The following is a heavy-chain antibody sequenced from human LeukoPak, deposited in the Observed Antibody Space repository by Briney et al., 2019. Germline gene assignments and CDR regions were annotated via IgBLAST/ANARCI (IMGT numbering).Heavy chain of an antibody. J-gene: IGHJ4*02. Sequence: SETLSLTCTVSGGSISSSSYYWGWIRQPPGKGLEWIGSIYKSGGTYYNPSLKSRVTISVDTSKNQFSLKLSSVTAADTAVYYCARHAFRYYDSSGFPDFDYWGQGTLVTVSS. V-gene: IGHV4-39*01. CDR2: IYKSGGT. CDR3: ARHAFRYYDSSGFPDFDY. CDR1: GGSISSSSYY. D-gene: IGHD3-22*01.